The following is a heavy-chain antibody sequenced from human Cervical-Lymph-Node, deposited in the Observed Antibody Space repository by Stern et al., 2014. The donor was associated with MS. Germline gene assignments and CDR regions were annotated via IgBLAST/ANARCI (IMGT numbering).Heavy chain of an antibody. CDR2: INPHNGDT. CDR3: AREGSVTNALDI. D-gene: IGHD3-10*01. V-gene: IGHV1-2*06. Sequence: QMQLVQSGAEVKNPGASVRVSCKASGYTFTDYYFHWVRQSSGQGLEWMGRINPHNGDTDYAQKFQGRVTITRDRSINTAYMHLSSLTSDDAAVYYCAREGSVTNALDIWGQGTMVSVSS. CDR1: GYTFTDYY. J-gene: IGHJ3*02.